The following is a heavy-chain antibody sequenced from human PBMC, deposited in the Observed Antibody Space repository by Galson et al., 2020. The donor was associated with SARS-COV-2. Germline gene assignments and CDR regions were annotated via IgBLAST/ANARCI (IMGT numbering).Heavy chain of an antibody. J-gene: IGHJ6*03. CDR3: ARTGTPHYYYSYYMDV. V-gene: IGHV3-21*01. Sequence: GGSLRLSCTASGFTFSSYTMNWVRQVTGKGLEWDPSITTSSTYINYADSVKGRFPISRDNAKNSMYLQMNSLRAGDTAVYFCARTGTPHYYYSYYMDVWGKGTTVTVSS. CDR2: ITTSSTYI. CDR1: GFTFSSYT. D-gene: IGHD6-13*01.